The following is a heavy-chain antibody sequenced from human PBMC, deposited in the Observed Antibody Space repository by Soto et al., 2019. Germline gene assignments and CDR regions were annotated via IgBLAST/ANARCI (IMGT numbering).Heavy chain of an antibody. V-gene: IGHV4-61*01. J-gene: IGHJ3*02. Sequence: PSETLSLTCTVSGASVSSATYYWNWIRQPPGKPLEWIGYVYYSGSTNYNPSLKSRVTISLDTSKDQFSLKLSSVTAADTAVYYCARGGSNDWQVAFDIWGQGTMVTVSS. CDR1: GASVSSATYY. CDR2: VYYSGST. D-gene: IGHD3-9*01. CDR3: ARGGSNDWQVAFDI.